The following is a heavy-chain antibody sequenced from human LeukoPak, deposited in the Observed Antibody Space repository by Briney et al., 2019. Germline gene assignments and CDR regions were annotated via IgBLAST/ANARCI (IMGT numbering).Heavy chain of an antibody. CDR3: ARDRGYYDSSGYYSPFDY. D-gene: IGHD3-22*01. Sequence: SETLSLTCTVSGGSISSYYWSWIRQPPGKGLEWIGYIYYSGSTNYNPSLKSRVTISVDTSKNQFSLKLSSVTAADTAGYYCARDRGYYDSSGYYSPFDYWGQGTLVTVSS. CDR1: GGSISSYY. J-gene: IGHJ4*02. CDR2: IYYSGST. V-gene: IGHV4-59*01.